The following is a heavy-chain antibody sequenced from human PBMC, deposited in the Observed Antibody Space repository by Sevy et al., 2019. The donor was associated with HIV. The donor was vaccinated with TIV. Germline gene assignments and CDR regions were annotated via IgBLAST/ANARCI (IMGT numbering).Heavy chain of an antibody. CDR3: ARGRKTTEEWLEELDYYYGLDV. CDR2: VRNDGSNK. CDR1: GFSLSNYW. Sequence: GGSLRLSCVASGFSLSNYWMTWVRQAPGKGLEWVAYVRNDGSNKYYADSVRDRFTISRDSPKNTLYLQMNSLRDEDTAIYYCARGRKTTEEWLEELDYYYGLDVWGQGTTVTVSS. J-gene: IGHJ6*02. V-gene: IGHV3-30*02. D-gene: IGHD2-8*01.